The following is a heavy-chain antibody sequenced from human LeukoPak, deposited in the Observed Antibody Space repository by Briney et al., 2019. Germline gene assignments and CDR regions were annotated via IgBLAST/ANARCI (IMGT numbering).Heavy chain of an antibody. CDR1: GFTFSSYG. D-gene: IGHD3-3*01. V-gene: IGHV3-30*02. J-gene: IGHJ4*02. CDR3: AKSFEWLLVSDY. Sequence: GGSLRLSCAASGFTFSSYGMHWVPQAPGKGVEGVAFIRYDGSNKYYADSVKGGLTISRDNTKSRQYMQMNSLRAEGRAVYYCAKSFEWLLVSDYWGQGTLVTVSS. CDR2: IRYDGSNK.